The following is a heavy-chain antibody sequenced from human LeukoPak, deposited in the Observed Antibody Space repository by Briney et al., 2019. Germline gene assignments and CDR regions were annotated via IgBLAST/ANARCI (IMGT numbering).Heavy chain of an antibody. V-gene: IGHV3-23*01. CDR3: AKADYGDYWGFEDY. D-gene: IGHD4-17*01. CDR2: ISGSGGST. Sequence: SGGYLRLSCAASGFTFSSYAMCWVRQAPGKGLEWVSAISGSGGSTYYADSVKGRFTISRDNSKNTLYLQMNSLRAEDTAVYYCAKADYGDYWGFEDYWGQGTLVTVSS. J-gene: IGHJ4*02. CDR1: GFTFSSYA.